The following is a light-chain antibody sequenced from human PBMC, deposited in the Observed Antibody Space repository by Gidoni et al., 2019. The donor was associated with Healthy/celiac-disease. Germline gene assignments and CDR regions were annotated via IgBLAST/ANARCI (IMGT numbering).Light chain of an antibody. CDR2: GAS. Sequence: EIVMTQSPATLSLSPGERATLSCRASQSVSSSYLSWYQQKPGQAPRLLIYGASTRATGIPARFSGSGSGTDFTLTISSLQPEDFAVYYCQQDYNLSGLTFGGGTKVEIK. J-gene: IGKJ4*01. CDR1: QSVSSSY. V-gene: IGKV3D-7*01. CDR3: QQDYNLSGLT.